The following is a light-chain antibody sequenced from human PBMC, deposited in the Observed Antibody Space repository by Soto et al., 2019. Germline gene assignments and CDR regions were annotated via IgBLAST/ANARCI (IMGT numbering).Light chain of an antibody. Sequence: EIVMTQSPATLSVSPGERATLSYRASQSVSSNLAWYQQRSGQSPRLLIYGASTRATGIPARFSGSGSGTEFTLTISSLQSEDFALYYCQQYNDWPPYTFGQGTKLEIK. J-gene: IGKJ2*01. CDR1: QSVSSN. V-gene: IGKV3-15*01. CDR2: GAS. CDR3: QQYNDWPPYT.